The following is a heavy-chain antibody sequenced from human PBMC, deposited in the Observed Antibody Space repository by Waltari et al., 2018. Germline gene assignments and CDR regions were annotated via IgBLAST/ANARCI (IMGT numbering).Heavy chain of an antibody. CDR3: ARQKAYYDFWGGTELGETFDP. CDR2: INPGDSVT. CDR1: GYSFTSYW. D-gene: IGHD3-3*01. V-gene: IGHV5-51*01. J-gene: IGHJ5*02. Sequence: EVQLVQSGAEVKKPGESLKISCKGSGYSFTSYWIGWARQMPGKGLEWMGFINPGDSVTRDIPSFQGQGTIAADKSISTAYLQWSSLKASDTAMYYCARQKAYYDFWGGTELGETFDPWGQGTLVTVSS.